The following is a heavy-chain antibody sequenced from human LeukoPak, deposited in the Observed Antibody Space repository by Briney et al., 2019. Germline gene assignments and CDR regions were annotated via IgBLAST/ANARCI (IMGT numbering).Heavy chain of an antibody. J-gene: IGHJ4*02. CDR1: GYTFTSYC. CDR2: ISAYNGNT. V-gene: IGHV1-18*01. CDR3: ARFGKTTTLTDFDY. D-gene: IGHD4-17*01. Sequence: ASVKVSCKASGYTFTSYCISWVRQAPGQGLEWMGWISAYNGNTNYAQKLQGRVTMTTDTSTSTAYMELRSLRSDDTAVYYCARFGKTTTLTDFDYWGQGTLVTVSS.